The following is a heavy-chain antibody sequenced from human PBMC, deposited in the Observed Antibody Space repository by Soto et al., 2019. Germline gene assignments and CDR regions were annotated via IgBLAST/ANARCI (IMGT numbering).Heavy chain of an antibody. J-gene: IGHJ6*02. CDR2: IWYDGSNK. Sequence: PGGSLRLSCAASGFTFSSYGMHWVRQAPGKGLEWVAVIWYDGSNKYYADSVKGRFPISRDNSKNTLYLQMNSLRAEDTAVYYCASGITIFGVVGDYGMDVWGQGTTVTVSS. V-gene: IGHV3-33*01. CDR3: ASGITIFGVVGDYGMDV. CDR1: GFTFSSYG. D-gene: IGHD3-3*01.